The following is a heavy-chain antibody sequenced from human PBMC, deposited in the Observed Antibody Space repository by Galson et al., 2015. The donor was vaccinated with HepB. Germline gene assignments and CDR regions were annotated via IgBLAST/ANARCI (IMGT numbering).Heavy chain of an antibody. V-gene: IGHV1-69*13. J-gene: IGHJ3*02. CDR2: IIPIFGTA. Sequence: SVKVSCKASGGTFSSYAIGWVRQAPGQGLEWMGGIIPIFGTANYAQKFQGRVTITADESTSTAYMELSSLRSEDTAVYYCAYSYYYDSSGPRWAAFDIWGQGTMVTVSS. CDR3: AYSYYYDSSGPRWAAFDI. CDR1: GGTFSSYA. D-gene: IGHD3-22*01.